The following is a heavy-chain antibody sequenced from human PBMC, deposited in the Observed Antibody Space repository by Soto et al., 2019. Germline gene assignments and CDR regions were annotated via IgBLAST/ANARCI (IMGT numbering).Heavy chain of an antibody. CDR2: ISGSGGST. V-gene: IGHV3-23*01. CDR3: AKDRGSRKSIVVVVAAKAWDAFDI. D-gene: IGHD2-15*01. Sequence: GGSLRLSCAASGFTFSSYAMSWVRQAPGKGLEWVSAISGSGGSTYYADSVKGRFTISRDNSKNTLYLQMNSLRAEDTAVYYCAKDRGSRKSIVVVVAAKAWDAFDIWGQGTMVTVSS. CDR1: GFTFSSYA. J-gene: IGHJ3*02.